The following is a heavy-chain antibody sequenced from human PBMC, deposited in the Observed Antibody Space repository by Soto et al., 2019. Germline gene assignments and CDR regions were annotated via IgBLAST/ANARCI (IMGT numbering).Heavy chain of an antibody. CDR3: ARAAPRYWSGGSCYSGRAY. D-gene: IGHD2-15*01. CDR2: INHSGST. V-gene: IGHV4-34*01. Sequence: QVQLQQWGAGLLKPSETLSLTCAVYGGSFSGYYWSWIRQPPGKGLEWIGEINHSGSTNYNPSLKSRVTMSVDTSKTPCARKLSAVTAADTAVYCCARAAPRYWSGGSCYSGRAYWGQGTLVTVSS. CDR1: GGSFSGYY. J-gene: IGHJ4*02.